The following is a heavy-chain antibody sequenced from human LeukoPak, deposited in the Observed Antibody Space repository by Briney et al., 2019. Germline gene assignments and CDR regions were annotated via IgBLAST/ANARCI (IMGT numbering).Heavy chain of an antibody. CDR3: ARGRSGSYLDYFDC. D-gene: IGHD1-26*01. CDR1: GFTFSSSG. CDR2: IWYDGSNE. Sequence: GGSLRLSCAASGFTFSSSGMHWVRQAPGKGLEWVAVIWYDGSNEYYADSVKGRFTISRDNSKNTLYLQMNSLRAEDTAVYYCARGRSGSYLDYFDCWGQGTLVTVSS. V-gene: IGHV3-33*01. J-gene: IGHJ4*02.